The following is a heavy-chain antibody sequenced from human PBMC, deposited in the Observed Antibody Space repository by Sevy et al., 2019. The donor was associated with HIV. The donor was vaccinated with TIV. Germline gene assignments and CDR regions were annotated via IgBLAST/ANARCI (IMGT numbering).Heavy chain of an antibody. D-gene: IGHD3-3*01. CDR3: ARCITIFGVVIYYYYYGMDV. CDR1: GFTFSDYY. CDR2: ISSSGSTI. Sequence: GGSLRLPCAASGFTFSDYYMSWIRQAPGKGLEWVSYISSSGSTIYYADSVKGRFTISRDNAKNSLYLQMNSLRAEDTAVYYCARCITIFGVVIYYYYYGMDVWGQGTTVTVSS. J-gene: IGHJ6*02. V-gene: IGHV3-11*01.